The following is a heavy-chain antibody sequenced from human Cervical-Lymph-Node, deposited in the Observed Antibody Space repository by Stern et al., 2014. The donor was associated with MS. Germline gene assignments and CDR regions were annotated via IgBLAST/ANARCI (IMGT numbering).Heavy chain of an antibody. V-gene: IGHV4-61*02. CDR1: GGSIRSGGFY. CDR3: VRDHDYYGMDV. CDR2: MYATGGS. Sequence: QVQLQESGPRLVKPSQTLSLTCTVSGGSIRSGGFYCTWVRQPAGKGPEWIGRMYATGGSTYNPSLQSRATIAVDTSKNQFSLTLGSGTAADTAIYYCVRDHDYYGMDVWGQGTTVTVSS. J-gene: IGHJ6*02.